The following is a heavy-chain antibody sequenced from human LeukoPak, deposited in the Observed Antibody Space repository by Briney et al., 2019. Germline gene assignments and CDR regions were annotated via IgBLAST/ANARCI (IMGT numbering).Heavy chain of an antibody. D-gene: IGHD3-10*01. CDR1: GGSISGSSYY. CDR2: IYYSGST. Sequence: PSETLSLTCTVSGGSISGSSYYWGGIRQPPWKGLEWIGSIYYSGSTYYNPSLKSRVTISVDTSKNQFSLKLSSVTAADTAVYYCASSYGSGSYGFDPWGQGTLVTVSS. V-gene: IGHV4-39*01. CDR3: ASSYGSGSYGFDP. J-gene: IGHJ5*02.